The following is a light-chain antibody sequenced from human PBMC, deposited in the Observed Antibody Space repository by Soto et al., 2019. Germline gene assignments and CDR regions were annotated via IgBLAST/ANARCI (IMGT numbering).Light chain of an antibody. J-gene: IGKJ1*01. CDR1: QSVSSY. Sequence: EIVLTLSPATLSLSPGERATLSCMASQSVSSYLAWYQQKPGQAPRLLIYDASNRATGIPDRFSGSGSVTDFTLTISRLEPEDFAVYYCQQYGSSGTFGQGTKVDIK. CDR2: DAS. V-gene: IGKV3-20*01. CDR3: QQYGSSGT.